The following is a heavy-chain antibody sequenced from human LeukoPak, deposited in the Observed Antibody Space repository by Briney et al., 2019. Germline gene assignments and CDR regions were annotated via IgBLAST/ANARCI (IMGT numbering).Heavy chain of an antibody. CDR3: ARSEFYYYDSNPDAFDI. CDR1: GYTFTSYG. V-gene: IGHV1-2*02. D-gene: IGHD3-22*01. CDR2: INPNSGGT. J-gene: IGHJ3*02. Sequence: GASVKVSCKASGYTFTSYGISWVRQAPGQGLEWMGWINPNSGGTNYAQKFQGRVTMTRDTSISTAYMELSRLRSDDTAVYYCARSEFYYYDSNPDAFDIWGQGTMVTVSS.